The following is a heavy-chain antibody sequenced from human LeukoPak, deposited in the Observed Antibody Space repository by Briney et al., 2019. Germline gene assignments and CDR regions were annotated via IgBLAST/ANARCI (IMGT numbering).Heavy chain of an antibody. V-gene: IGHV3-9*01. CDR3: ARWGFLAALDY. Sequence: GGSLRLSCAASGFTFDDYAMHWVRQAPGKGLEWVSGISWNSGSIGYADSVKGRFTISRDNAKNSLYLQMSSLRAEDTAVYYCARWGFLAALDYWGQGTLVTVSS. CDR1: GFTFDDYA. CDR2: ISWNSGSI. D-gene: IGHD6-6*01. J-gene: IGHJ4*02.